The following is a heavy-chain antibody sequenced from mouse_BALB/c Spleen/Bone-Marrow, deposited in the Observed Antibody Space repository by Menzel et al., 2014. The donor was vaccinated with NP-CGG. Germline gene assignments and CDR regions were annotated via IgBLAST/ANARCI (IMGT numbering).Heavy chain of an antibody. V-gene: IGHV3-2*02. J-gene: IGHJ3*01. Sequence: EVMLVESGPGLVKPSQSLSLTCTVTGYSITNDYAWSWIRQFPGNKLEWMGYISYSGSTSYNPSLKSRISITRDTSKSQFFLQLNSVTTEDTATYYCARSNDGFPAWFAYWGQGTLVTVSA. CDR3: ARSNDGFPAWFAY. D-gene: IGHD2-3*01. CDR2: ISYSGST. CDR1: GYSITNDYA.